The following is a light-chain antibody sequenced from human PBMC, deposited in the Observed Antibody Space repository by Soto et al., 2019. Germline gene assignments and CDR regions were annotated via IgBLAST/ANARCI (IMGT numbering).Light chain of an antibody. CDR3: QQRSNWPWT. J-gene: IGKJ1*01. CDR2: DAS. Sequence: FVWTQSPGNLSLSPGERATLSCRASQSVSSNYLAWYQQKPGQAPRLLIYDASNRATGIPARFSGSGSGTDFTLTISSLEPEDFAVYYCQQRSNWPWTFGQGTKVDIK. V-gene: IGKV3-11*01. CDR1: QSVSSNY.